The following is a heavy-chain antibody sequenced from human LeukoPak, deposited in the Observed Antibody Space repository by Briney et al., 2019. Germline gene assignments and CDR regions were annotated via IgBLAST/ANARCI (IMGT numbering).Heavy chain of an antibody. J-gene: IGHJ4*02. CDR1: GGSFSGYY. D-gene: IGHD3-10*01. CDR2: INHSGST. V-gene: IGHV4-34*01. Sequence: SETLSLTCAVSGGSFSGYYWSWIRQPPGKGLEWIGEINHSGSTNYNPSLKSRVTISVDTSKNQFSLKLSSVTAADTAVYYCARGSRYYGSGSYYKPNDYWGQGTLVTVSS. CDR3: ARGSRYYGSGSYYKPNDY.